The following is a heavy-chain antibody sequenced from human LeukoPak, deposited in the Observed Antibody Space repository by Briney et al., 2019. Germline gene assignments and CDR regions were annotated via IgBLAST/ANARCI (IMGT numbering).Heavy chain of an antibody. J-gene: IGHJ5*02. CDR2: ISHGGGP. V-gene: IGHV4-34*01. CDR3: ARGRGAGDVVLLAVAMQDWFDP. D-gene: IGHD6-19*01. CDR1: GRSFRGYF. Sequence: SETLSLTCAVYGRSFRGYFWSWIRQPPGKGLEWIGEISHGGGPNYNPSLKSRVTLSADRSKNQVSLNLRSVTAADTAVYYCARGRGAGDVVLLAVAMQDWFDPWGLGTLVTVSS.